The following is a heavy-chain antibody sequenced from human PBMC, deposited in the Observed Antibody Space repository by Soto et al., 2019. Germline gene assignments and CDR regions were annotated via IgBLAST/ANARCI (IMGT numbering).Heavy chain of an antibody. CDR1: GASINTYY. Sequence: SETLSLTCNVSGASINTYYWRWIRQPPRKGLEWIGYIFNRGSTTYSPSLKSRVTISIDASNKHFSLRLNSVTAADTAVYYCARAPRDAVPEYWGEGTVVTVSS. CDR3: ARAPRDAVPEY. D-gene: IGHD2-2*01. J-gene: IGHJ4*02. V-gene: IGHV4-59*08. CDR2: IFNRGST.